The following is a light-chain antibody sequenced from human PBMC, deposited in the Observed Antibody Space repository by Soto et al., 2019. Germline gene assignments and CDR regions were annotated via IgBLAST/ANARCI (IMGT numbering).Light chain of an antibody. Sequence: QSVLTQPASVSGSPGQSITISCTGTSSDIGGYNYVSWFQQHPGKAPKLMISDVSNRRSGVSNRFSGSKSGNTASLTISGLQAEDEADYYGSSYTSGSTFGVCGAGTKVTGL. CDR2: DVS. CDR3: SSYTSGSTFGV. V-gene: IGLV2-14*01. CDR1: SSDIGGYNY. J-gene: IGLJ1*01.